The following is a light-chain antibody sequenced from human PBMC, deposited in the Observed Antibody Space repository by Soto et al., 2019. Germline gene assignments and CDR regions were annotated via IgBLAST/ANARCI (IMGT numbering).Light chain of an antibody. CDR1: QSVSSSY. CDR2: GAS. CDR3: QQYCSSRT. J-gene: IGKJ1*01. V-gene: IGKV3-20*01. Sequence: EIVLTQSPGTLSLSPGERATLSCRASQSVSSSYLAWYQQKPGQTPSHLIYGASNRDTGIPDRFGGSGSGTDFHITISRLEPEDFAVYYCQQYCSSRTFGHGTKVEIK.